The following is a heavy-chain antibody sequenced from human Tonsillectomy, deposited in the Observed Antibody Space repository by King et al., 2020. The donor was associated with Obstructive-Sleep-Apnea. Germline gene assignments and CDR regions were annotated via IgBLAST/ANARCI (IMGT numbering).Heavy chain of an antibody. CDR3: ARDPPFGY. CDR2: ISSSSSTI. J-gene: IGHJ4*02. V-gene: IGHV3-48*04. CDR1: GFTFSTYS. Sequence: VQLVESGGGLVQPGGSLRLSSAASGFTFSTYSMNWVRQAPGKGLEWISYISSSSSTISYADSVKGRFTISRDNAKNSLFLQMNSLRAEDTAVYYCARDPPFGYWGQGTLVTVSS.